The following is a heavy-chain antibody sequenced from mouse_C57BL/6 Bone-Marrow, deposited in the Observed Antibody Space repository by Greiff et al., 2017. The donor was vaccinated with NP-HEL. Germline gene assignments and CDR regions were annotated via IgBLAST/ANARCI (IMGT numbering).Heavy chain of an antibody. Sequence: EVKLMESGGGLVQPKGSLKLSCAASGFSFNTYAMNWVRQAPGTGLEWVARIRSKSNNYATYYADSVKDRFTISRDDSESMLYLQMNNLKTEDTAMYYCVRQGDYPDYWGQGTTLTVSS. CDR1: GFSFNTYA. CDR2: IRSKSNNYAT. CDR3: VRQGDYPDY. J-gene: IGHJ2*01. V-gene: IGHV10-1*01. D-gene: IGHD2-4*01.